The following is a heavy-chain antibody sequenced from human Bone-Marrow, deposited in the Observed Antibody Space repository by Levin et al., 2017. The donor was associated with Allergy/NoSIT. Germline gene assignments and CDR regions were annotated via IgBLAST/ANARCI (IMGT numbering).Heavy chain of an antibody. CDR3: TPAAWARNGRDDY. CDR1: GFSFSKAW. D-gene: IGHD3-16*01. V-gene: IGHV3-15*01. CDR2: IKSENDGGTI. Sequence: GGSLRLSCAASGFSFSKAWMTWVRQAPGKGLEWVGRIKSENDGGTIDYAAPVKGRFTISRDDSKPTLYLQMNSLKTEDTAVYYCTPAAWARNGRDDYWGQGTLVTVSS. J-gene: IGHJ4*02.